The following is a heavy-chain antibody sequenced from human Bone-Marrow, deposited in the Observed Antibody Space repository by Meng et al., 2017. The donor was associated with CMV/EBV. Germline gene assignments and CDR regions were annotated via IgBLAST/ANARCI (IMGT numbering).Heavy chain of an antibody. CDR1: GYTFTSYD. CDR2: INPNSGGT. CDR3: ARHPVIVGAIADYYYYYGMDV. V-gene: IGHV1-18*01. J-gene: IGHJ6*02. D-gene: IGHD1-26*01. Sequence: ASVKVSCKASGYTFTSYDINWVRQATGQGLEWMGWINPNSGGTNYAQKLQGRVTMTTDTSTSTAYMELRSLRSDDTAVYYCARHPVIVGAIADYYYYYGMDVWGQGTTVTVSS.